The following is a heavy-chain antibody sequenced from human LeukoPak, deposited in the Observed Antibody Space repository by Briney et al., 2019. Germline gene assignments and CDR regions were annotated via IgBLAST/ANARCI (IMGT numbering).Heavy chain of an antibody. D-gene: IGHD5-12*01. CDR3: ARSDTGYSGYDRTFVSLDY. CDR2: PTTSGGTI. V-gene: IGHV3-48*03. J-gene: IGHJ4*02. Sequence: PGGSLRLSCAASGFTFSSYEMNWVRQAPGKGLEWVSYPTTSGGTIYYTDSVKGRFTVSRDNAKNSLYLQMNSLRAEDTAVYYCARSDTGYSGYDRTFVSLDYWGQGALVTVSS. CDR1: GFTFSSYE.